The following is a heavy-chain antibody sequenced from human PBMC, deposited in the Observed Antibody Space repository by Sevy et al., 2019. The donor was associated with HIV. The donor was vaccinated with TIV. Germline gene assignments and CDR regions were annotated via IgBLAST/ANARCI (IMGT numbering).Heavy chain of an antibody. D-gene: IGHD3-16*01. J-gene: IGHJ5*02. CDR3: ARGGETPRGFDP. V-gene: IGHV4-4*02. Sequence: SETLSLTCAVSGGSIISVNWWHWVRQSPGKGLEWIGEIYHSGSTNYNPSLTSRVTISVDNSKNQYSLNLYSVTAADTAVYYCARGGETPRGFDPWGQGSLVTVSS. CDR1: GGSIISVNW. CDR2: IYHSGST.